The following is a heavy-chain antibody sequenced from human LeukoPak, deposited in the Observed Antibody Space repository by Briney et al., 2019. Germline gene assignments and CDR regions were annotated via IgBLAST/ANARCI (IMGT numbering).Heavy chain of an antibody. J-gene: IGHJ4*02. CDR1: GYTLTELS. D-gene: IGHD3-22*01. Sequence: ASVKVSCKVSGYTLTELSMHWVRQAPGKGLEWMVGFDPEDGETIYAQKFQGRVTMTEDTSTDTAYMELSSLRSEDTAVYYCAXDPYYYXSSXYPRGGEFDYWGQGTLVTVSS. V-gene: IGHV1-24*01. CDR2: FDPEDGET. CDR3: AXDPYYYXSSXYPRGGEFDY.